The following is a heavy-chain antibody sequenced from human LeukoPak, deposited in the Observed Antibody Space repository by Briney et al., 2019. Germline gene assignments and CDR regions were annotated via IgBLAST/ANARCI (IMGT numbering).Heavy chain of an antibody. V-gene: IGHV3-30*03. J-gene: IGHJ4*02. CDR1: GFTFSSYG. D-gene: IGHD3-3*01. Sequence: PGGPLRLSCAASGFTFSSYGMRWVRQAPGKGLEWVAALSYDGSHKYYADSVKGRFNIARDNSKNALYLQMGSLRAEDTAVYYCARDCDFWSGYLSYWGQGTLVTVSS. CDR2: LSYDGSHK. CDR3: ARDCDFWSGYLSY.